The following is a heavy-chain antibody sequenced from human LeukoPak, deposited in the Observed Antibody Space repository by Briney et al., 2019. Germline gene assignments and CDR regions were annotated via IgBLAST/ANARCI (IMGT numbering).Heavy chain of an antibody. CDR3: AKSGGVRFDP. V-gene: IGHV3-23*01. CDR2: ISGRDGST. Sequence: GGSLRLSCTASGFTFTSYAMSWVRQAPGKGLEWVSAISGRDGSTYYADSVKGRFTISRDNSKNTLYLQMNSLRAEDTAVYYCAKSGGVRFDPWGQGTLVTVSS. D-gene: IGHD3-16*01. CDR1: GFTFTSYA. J-gene: IGHJ5*02.